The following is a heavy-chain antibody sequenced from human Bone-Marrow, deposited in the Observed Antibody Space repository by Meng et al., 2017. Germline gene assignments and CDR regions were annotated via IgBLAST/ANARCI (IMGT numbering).Heavy chain of an antibody. J-gene: IGHJ4*02. CDR1: GFTFSSYA. V-gene: IGHV3-7*01. Sequence: GESLKISCAASGFTFSSYAMHWVRQAPGKGLEWVANINLDGSDKAYADSVKGRFTISRDNSQNSLYLQINSLRAEDTAVYYCARDPNHGDPGVRDFWGQGTRVTVSS. D-gene: IGHD4-17*01. CDR2: INLDGSDK. CDR3: ARDPNHGDPGVRDF.